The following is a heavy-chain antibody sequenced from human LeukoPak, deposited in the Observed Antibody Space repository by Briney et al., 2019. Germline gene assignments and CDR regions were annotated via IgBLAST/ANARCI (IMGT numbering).Heavy chain of an antibody. J-gene: IGHJ6*03. CDR1: GFTFSSYS. V-gene: IGHV3-48*04. Sequence: PGGSLRLSCAASGFTFSSYSMNWVRQAPGKGLEWVSYISSSSSTIYYADSVKGRFTISRDNAKNSLYLQMNSLRAEDTAVYYCAREAGGITIFGVVIDPYYYYYYMDVWGKGTTVTVSS. CDR3: AREAGGITIFGVVIDPYYYYYYMDV. CDR2: ISSSSSTI. D-gene: IGHD3-3*01.